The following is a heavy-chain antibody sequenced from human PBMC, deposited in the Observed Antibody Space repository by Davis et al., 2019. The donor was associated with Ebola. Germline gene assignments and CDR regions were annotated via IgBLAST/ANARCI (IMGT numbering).Heavy chain of an antibody. CDR1: GFTFSSYA. CDR3: AKIPTSWYVGNNWFDP. J-gene: IGHJ5*02. D-gene: IGHD2-2*01. V-gene: IGHV3-23*01. CDR2: ISGSGGST. Sequence: PGGSLRLSCAASGFTFSSYAMSWVRQAPGKGLEWVSAISGSGGSTYYADSVKGRFTISRDNSKNTLYLQMNSLRAEDTAVYYCAKIPTSWYVGNNWFDPWGQGTLVTVSS.